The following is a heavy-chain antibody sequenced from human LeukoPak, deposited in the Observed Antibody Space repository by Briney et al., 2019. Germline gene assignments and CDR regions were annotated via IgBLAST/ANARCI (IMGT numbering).Heavy chain of an antibody. CDR1: SDSIYSSNYY. D-gene: IGHD2-21*02. J-gene: IGHJ4*02. V-gene: IGHV4-39*01. CDR2: IYYSGST. Sequence: KPSETLSLTCTVSSDSIYSSNYYWGWIRQPPGKGLEWIGSIYYSGSTYYNSSLKSRVTISVDTSKNQFSLELSSLTAADTAVYYCARAAYCGGDCYLFDYWGQGTLVTVFS. CDR3: ARAAYCGGDCYLFDY.